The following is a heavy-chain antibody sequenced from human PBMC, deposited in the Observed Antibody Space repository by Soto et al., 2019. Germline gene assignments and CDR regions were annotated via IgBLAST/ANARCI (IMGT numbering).Heavy chain of an antibody. V-gene: IGHV4-39*01. CDR1: GGSISSSSYY. CDR3: ARVDTATSNWFDP. D-gene: IGHD5-18*01. J-gene: IGHJ5*02. Sequence: SETLSLTCTVSGGSISSSSYYWGWIRQPPGKGLEWIGSIYYSGSTYYNPSLKSRVTISVDTSKNQFSLKLSSVTAADTAVYYCARVDTATSNWFDPWGQGTLVTVSS. CDR2: IYYSGST.